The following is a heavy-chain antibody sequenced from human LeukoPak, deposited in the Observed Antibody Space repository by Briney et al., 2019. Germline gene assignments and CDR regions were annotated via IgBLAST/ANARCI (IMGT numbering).Heavy chain of an antibody. V-gene: IGHV3-49*03. D-gene: IGHD2-2*01. CDR3: TRVGVPAAMPFDY. Sequence: GGSLRLSCTASGFTFCDYAMSWLRQAPGKGLEWVGFIRSKAYGGTTEYAASVKGRFTISRGDSKSIAYLQMNSLKTEDTAVYYCTRVGVPAAMPFDYWGQGTLVTVSS. J-gene: IGHJ4*02. CDR2: IRSKAYGGTT. CDR1: GFTFCDYA.